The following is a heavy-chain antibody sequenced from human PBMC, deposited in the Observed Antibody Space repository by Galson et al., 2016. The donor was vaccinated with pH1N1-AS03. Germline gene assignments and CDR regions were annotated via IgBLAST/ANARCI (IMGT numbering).Heavy chain of an antibody. CDR1: GFTFSSYW. Sequence: SLRLSCAASGFTFSSYWMSWVRQAPGKGLEWVANIKEDGSEKYYVDSVKGRFTISRDNGKNSLYLQMNSLRAEDTAVYFCARAGIAASYFHYSYLDVWGKGATVTVSS. J-gene: IGHJ6*03. CDR2: IKEDGSEK. CDR3: ARAGIAASYFHYSYLDV. V-gene: IGHV3-7*04. D-gene: IGHD6-25*01.